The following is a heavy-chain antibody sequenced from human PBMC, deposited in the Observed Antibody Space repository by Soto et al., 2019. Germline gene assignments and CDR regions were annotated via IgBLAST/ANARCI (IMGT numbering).Heavy chain of an antibody. J-gene: IGHJ4*02. CDR1: GGSFSGYY. CDR2: INHSGST. D-gene: IGHD5-18*01. V-gene: IGHV4-34*01. Sequence: PSETLSLTCAVYGGSFSGYYWSWIRQPPGKGLEWIGEINHSGSTDYNPSLKSRVTISVDTSKNQFSLKLSSVTAADTAVYYCARGEAIVDTAMGNYFDYWGQGTLVTVSS. CDR3: ARGEAIVDTAMGNYFDY.